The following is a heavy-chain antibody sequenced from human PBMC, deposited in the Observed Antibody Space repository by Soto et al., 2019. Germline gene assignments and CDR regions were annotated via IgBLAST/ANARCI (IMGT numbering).Heavy chain of an antibody. CDR2: IWYDGSYK. V-gene: IGHV3-33*06. Sequence: GGSLRLSCVASGFTFNTYGMHWVRQAPGKGLEWVAVIWYDGSYKYYTDSVKGRFTISRDNSKNALYLQMNSLRAEDTAVYYCAKYGDSGSYDAFDIWGQGTMVTVSS. CDR3: AKYGDSGSYDAFDI. J-gene: IGHJ3*02. CDR1: GFTFNTYG. D-gene: IGHD1-26*01.